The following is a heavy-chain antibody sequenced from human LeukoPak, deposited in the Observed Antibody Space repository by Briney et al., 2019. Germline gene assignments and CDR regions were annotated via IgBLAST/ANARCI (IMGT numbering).Heavy chain of an antibody. CDR2: IYPSGSET. D-gene: IGHD5-24*01. CDR1: GYSFSSYW. CDR3: ARASRDGYNQNFDH. J-gene: IGHJ4*02. Sequence: GESLKISCKGLGYSFSSYWNAWVRQRPGKGLEWMGIIYPSGSETRYDPSFQGQVTISGDSSTSTAYLQWSSLRASDNAMYYCARASRDGYNQNFDHWGQGTLVSVSS. V-gene: IGHV5-51*01.